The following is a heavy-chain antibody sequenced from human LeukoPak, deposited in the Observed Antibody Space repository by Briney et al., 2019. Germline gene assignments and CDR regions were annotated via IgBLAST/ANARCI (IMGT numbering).Heavy chain of an antibody. CDR3: ACDSPHDHTVGFDY. V-gene: IGHV3-74*01. CDR1: ESSFRNFW. Sequence: GGSLRLSCAASESSFRNFWMHWVRHVPGKGLVWVSRINSDGSNTAYADSVKGRFTISRDNAKNTLHLQMNDLRAEDTAVYYCACDSPHDHTVGFDYWGQGTLVTVPP. CDR2: INSDGSNT. J-gene: IGHJ4*02. D-gene: IGHD2-21*01.